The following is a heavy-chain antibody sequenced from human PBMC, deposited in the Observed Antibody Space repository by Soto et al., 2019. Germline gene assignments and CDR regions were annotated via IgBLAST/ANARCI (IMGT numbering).Heavy chain of an antibody. V-gene: IGHV1-8*01. D-gene: IGHD3-10*01. J-gene: IGHJ6*02. CDR1: GYTFTSYD. CDR2: MNPNSGNT. CDR3: AKGLHWFAMDV. Sequence: ASVKVSCKASGYTFTSYDINWVRQATGQGLEWMGWMNPNSGNTGYAQKFQGRVTMTRNTSISTAYMELNSLRADDTAIYYCAKGLHWFAMDVWGQGTTVTVSS.